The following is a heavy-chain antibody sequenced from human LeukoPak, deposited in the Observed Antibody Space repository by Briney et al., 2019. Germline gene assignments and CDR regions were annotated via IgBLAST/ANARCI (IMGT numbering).Heavy chain of an antibody. J-gene: IGHJ3*02. D-gene: IGHD4-23*01. V-gene: IGHV3-7*01. CDR2: IKQNGGDK. CDR1: GFTFNSYW. Sequence: PGGSLRLSCAASGFTFNSYWMSWVRQAPGKGLEWVANIKQNGGDKYYVDSVKGRFTISRDNAKNSLYLQMSSLRAEDTAVYYRASRWHAFDIWGQGTMVTVSS. CDR3: ASRWHAFDI.